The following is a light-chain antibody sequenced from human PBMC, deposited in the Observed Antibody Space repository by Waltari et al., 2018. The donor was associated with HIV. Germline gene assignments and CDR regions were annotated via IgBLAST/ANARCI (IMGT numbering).Light chain of an antibody. Sequence: NFMLTQPNSVSESPCQTVTISCTRTSRSIASNHVQRYPHSTGTCPPTVISKDHQRPGTSPNTVIYQVYQRPSAVPERCSGSIDNSANSGSRNISGLSAEDGADYYCQSYDNENPVRFGGGTTLNVL. CDR2: QVY. V-gene: IGLV6-57*01. CDR3: QSYDNENPVR. J-gene: IGLJ2*01. CDR1: SRSIASNH.